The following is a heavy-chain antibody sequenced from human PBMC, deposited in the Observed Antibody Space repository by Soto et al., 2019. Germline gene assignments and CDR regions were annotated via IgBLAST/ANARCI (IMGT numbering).Heavy chain of an antibody. CDR1: GFTFSSYG. CDR2: ISYDGSNK. D-gene: IGHD6-13*01. Sequence: ESGGGVVQPGRSLRLSCAASGFTFSSYGMHWVRQAPGKGLEWVAVISYDGSNKYYADSVKGRFTISRDNSKNTLYLQMNSLRAEDTAVYYCANAGYSSSWYAGNFDYWGQGTLVTVSS. CDR3: ANAGYSSSWYAGNFDY. J-gene: IGHJ4*02. V-gene: IGHV3-30*18.